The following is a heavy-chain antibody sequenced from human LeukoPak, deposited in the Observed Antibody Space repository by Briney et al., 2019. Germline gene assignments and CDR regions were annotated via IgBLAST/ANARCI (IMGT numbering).Heavy chain of an antibody. J-gene: IGHJ4*02. CDR3: ARREYSGSYADFDY. CDR2: IKQDGSEK. D-gene: IGHD1-26*01. V-gene: IGHV3-7*01. CDR1: GFSFSNYR. Sequence: GGSLRLSCAVSGFSFSNYRMAWVRQAPGKGLEWVANIKQDGSEKYYVDSVKGRFTISRDNAKNSLYLQMNSLRAEDTAVYFCARREYSGSYADFDYWGQGTLVTVSS.